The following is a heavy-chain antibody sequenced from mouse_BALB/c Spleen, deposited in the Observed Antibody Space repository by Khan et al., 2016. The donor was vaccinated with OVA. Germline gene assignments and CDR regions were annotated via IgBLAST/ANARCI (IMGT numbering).Heavy chain of an antibody. J-gene: IGHJ4*01. CDR1: GYSITSDYA. D-gene: IGHD2-3*01. CDR3: ARDGSRYNYAMDY. CDR2: ISYSGST. V-gene: IGHV3-2*02. Sequence: DVKLQESGPGLVKPSQSLSLTCTVTGYSITSDYAWNWIRQFPGNKLEWMGYISYSGSTNSHPSLKSRISITRDTSKNQFFLQLNSVTTEDTATYYCARDGSRYNYAMDYWGQGTSVTVSS.